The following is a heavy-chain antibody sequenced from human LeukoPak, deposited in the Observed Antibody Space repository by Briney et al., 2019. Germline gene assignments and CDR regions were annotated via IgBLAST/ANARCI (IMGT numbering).Heavy chain of an antibody. J-gene: IGHJ6*02. CDR1: GFIFSSYS. CDR3: AKDQDDSSGFYYYGMDV. CDR2: IDSSSSYV. Sequence: GGSLRLSCAASGFIFSSYSMNWVRQAPGKGLEWASSIDSSSSYVYYADSLKGRFSISRDNSKNTLYLQMNSLRAEDTAVYYCAKDQDDSSGFYYYGMDVWGQGTTVTVSS. D-gene: IGHD3-22*01. V-gene: IGHV3-21*01.